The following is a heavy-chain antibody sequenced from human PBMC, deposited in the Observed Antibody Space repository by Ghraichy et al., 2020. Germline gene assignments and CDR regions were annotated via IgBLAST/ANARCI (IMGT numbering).Heavy chain of an antibody. CDR3: ATDTFSYGRSPFNYGMDV. D-gene: IGHD3-16*01. J-gene: IGHJ6*02. CDR2: IQSRSDGGTA. CDR1: GFTFRNAR. V-gene: IGHV3-15*07. Sequence: GGSLRLSCVASGFTFRNARMNWVSQAPGKGLQWVGRIQSRSDGGTADYAAPVKGRFTISRDDSKNTLYLQLNSLKIEDTAVYFCATDTFSYGRSPFNYGMDVWGQGTTVTVSS.